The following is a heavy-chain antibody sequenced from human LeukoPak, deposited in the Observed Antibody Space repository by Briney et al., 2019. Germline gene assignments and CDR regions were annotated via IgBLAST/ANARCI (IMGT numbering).Heavy chain of an antibody. Sequence: SETLSLTCTVSGYSISSGYYWGWIRQPPGKGLEWIGSIYHSGSTYYNPSLKSRVTISVDTSKNQFSLKLSSVTAADTAVYYCARDHPNYYDSSGIDYWGQGTLVTVSS. CDR1: GYSISSGYY. D-gene: IGHD3-22*01. V-gene: IGHV4-38-2*02. J-gene: IGHJ4*02. CDR3: ARDHPNYYDSSGIDY. CDR2: IYHSGST.